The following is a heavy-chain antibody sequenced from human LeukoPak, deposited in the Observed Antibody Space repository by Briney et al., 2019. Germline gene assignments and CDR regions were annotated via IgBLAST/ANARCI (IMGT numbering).Heavy chain of an antibody. Sequence: GESLKISCKGSGYRFTSYWIGWVRQMPGKGLEWMGIIYPGDSNIRYSPSFQGQVTISADKSISTAYLQWSSLKASDTAMYYCARRIAAAGTGYFDYWGQGTLVTVSS. CDR2: IYPGDSNI. CDR3: ARRIAAAGTGYFDY. D-gene: IGHD6-13*01. V-gene: IGHV5-51*01. J-gene: IGHJ4*02. CDR1: GYRFTSYW.